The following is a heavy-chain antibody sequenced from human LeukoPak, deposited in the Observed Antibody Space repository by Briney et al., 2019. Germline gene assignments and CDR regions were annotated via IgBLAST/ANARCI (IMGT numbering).Heavy chain of an antibody. V-gene: IGHV3-7*03. Sequence: AGGSLRLSCEASGFAFSNYWMTWVRQVPGRGPEWVANVNRDGSETYYLDSVKGRFTISKDNAKNSLYLQMNSLRAEDTALYHCARNNGMDVWGQGTTVIVSS. CDR3: ARNNGMDV. CDR2: VNRDGSET. J-gene: IGHJ6*02. CDR1: GFAFSNYW.